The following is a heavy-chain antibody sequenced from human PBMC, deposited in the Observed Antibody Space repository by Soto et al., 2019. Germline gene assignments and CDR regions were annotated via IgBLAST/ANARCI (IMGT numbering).Heavy chain of an antibody. CDR2: IYHSGST. D-gene: IGHD3-9*01. V-gene: IGHV4-4*02. Sequence: SETLSLTCAVSGGSISSSNWWSWVRQPPGKGLEWIGEIYHSGSTNYNPSLKSRVTISVDTSKNQFSLKLSSVTAADTAVYYCARGRVILTGYFYYGMDVWGQGTTVTVSS. J-gene: IGHJ6*02. CDR3: ARGRVILTGYFYYGMDV. CDR1: GGSISSSNW.